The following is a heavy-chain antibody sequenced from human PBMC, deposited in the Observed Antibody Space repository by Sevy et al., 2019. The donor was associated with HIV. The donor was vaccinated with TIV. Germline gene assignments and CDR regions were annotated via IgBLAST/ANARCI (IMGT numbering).Heavy chain of an antibody. J-gene: IGHJ4*02. D-gene: IGHD1-26*01. CDR1: GFTFSSYA. CDR3: ARDGRIVGATYYFDY. V-gene: IGHV3-30-3*01. CDR2: ISYDGSNK. Sequence: GGSLRLSCAASGFTFSSYAMHWVRQAPGKGLEWVAVISYDGSNKYYADSVKGRFTISRDNSKNTLYLQMNSLGAEDTAVYYCARDGRIVGATYYFDYWGQGTLVTVSS.